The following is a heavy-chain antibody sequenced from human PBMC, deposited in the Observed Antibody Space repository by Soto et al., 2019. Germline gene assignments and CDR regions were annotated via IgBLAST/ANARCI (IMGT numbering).Heavy chain of an antibody. V-gene: IGHV3-15*01. CDR1: GFTFSNAW. J-gene: IGHJ6*02. CDR2: IKSKTDGGTT. CDR3: TTDPAYPNYYYYGMDV. Sequence: EVQLVESGGGLVKPGGSLRLSCAASGFTFSNAWMSWVRQAPGKGLEWVGRIKSKTDGGTTDYAAPVKGRFTISRDDSKNTLYLQMNSLKTEDTAVYHCTTDPAYPNYYYYGMDVWGQGTTVTVSS.